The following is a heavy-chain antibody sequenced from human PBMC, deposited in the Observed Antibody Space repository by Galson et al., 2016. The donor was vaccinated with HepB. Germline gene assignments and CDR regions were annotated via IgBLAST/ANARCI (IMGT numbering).Heavy chain of an antibody. CDR1: GYRFTSYW. J-gene: IGHJ4*02. Sequence: QSGAEVKKPGESLKISCQGSGYRFTSYWIGWVRQMPGKGLEWMGIIHPGGPDFRNNPSFQGPVSISADTSNSTAYLQWSSLKAADTAMYYCAGRPATTGAPFDYWGQGTLVTVSS. D-gene: IGHD1-14*01. CDR2: IHPGGPDF. V-gene: IGHV5-51*01. CDR3: AGRPATTGAPFDY.